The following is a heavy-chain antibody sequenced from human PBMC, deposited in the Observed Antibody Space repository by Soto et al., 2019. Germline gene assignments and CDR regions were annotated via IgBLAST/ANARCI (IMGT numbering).Heavy chain of an antibody. D-gene: IGHD5-12*01. V-gene: IGHV3-64*01. J-gene: IGHJ4*02. Sequence: EVQLVESGGGLVQPGGSLRLSCAASGFTFSSYAMHWVRQAPGKGLEYVSAISSNGGSTYYANSVKGRFTISRDNSKNTLYLQMGSLRAEDMAVYYCARAYSGYSGAGEFDYWGQGTLVTVSS. CDR3: ARAYSGYSGAGEFDY. CDR1: GFTFSSYA. CDR2: ISSNGGST.